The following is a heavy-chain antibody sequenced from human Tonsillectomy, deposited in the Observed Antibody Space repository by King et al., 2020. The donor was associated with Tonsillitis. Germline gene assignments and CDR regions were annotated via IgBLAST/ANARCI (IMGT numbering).Heavy chain of an antibody. CDR1: GGSINTDGYS. CDR3: ARGEAARLYFDS. CDR2: IYHSGTT. V-gene: IGHV4-30-2*01. Sequence: LQLQESGSGLVKPSQTLSLTCAVSGGSINTDGYSWSWIRQPPGKGLEWIGYIYHSGTTYYNPSLKSRFTISLDRSKNQFSLNLSSVTAADTAVYYCARGEAARLYFDSWGQGTLVTVSS. J-gene: IGHJ4*02. D-gene: IGHD6-6*01.